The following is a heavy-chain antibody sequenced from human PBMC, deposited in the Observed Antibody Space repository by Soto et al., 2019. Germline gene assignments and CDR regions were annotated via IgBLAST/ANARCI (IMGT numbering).Heavy chain of an antibody. V-gene: IGHV5-51*01. Sequence: PGESLKISCKGAGYSFTSYWSGWVRQMPGKDLEWMGIIHPGDSDTRSSPSFQGQVTISADKSLRTVYLQWTRLKASDTALYYCARTRSFTLGFYYDGMDVWGPGTTVAVSS. CDR2: IHPGDSDT. J-gene: IGHJ6*02. D-gene: IGHD6-6*01. CDR3: ARTRSFTLGFYYDGMDV. CDR1: GYSFTSYW.